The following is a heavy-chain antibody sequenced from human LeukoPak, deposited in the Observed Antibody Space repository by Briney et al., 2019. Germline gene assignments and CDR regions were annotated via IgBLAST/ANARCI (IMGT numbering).Heavy chain of an antibody. CDR3: ATIRTSAAA. V-gene: IGHV1-2*02. CDR1: GYTFSGYY. Sequence: ASVKVSCKVSGYTFSGYYIHWVRQAPGQRLEWMGWISPGTGGTNYAQKFQGRVTMTRDTSIATVYLEVNSLTSGDTAVYFCATIRTSAAALGQGTLVTVSS. J-gene: IGHJ5*02. D-gene: IGHD6-13*01. CDR2: ISPGTGGT.